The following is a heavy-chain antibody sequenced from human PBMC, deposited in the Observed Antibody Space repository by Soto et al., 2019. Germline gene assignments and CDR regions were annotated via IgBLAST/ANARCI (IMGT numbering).Heavy chain of an antibody. V-gene: IGHV4-31*03. J-gene: IGHJ4*02. D-gene: IGHD1-26*01. CDR3: ARGRYSGTPRFDY. CDR1: AGSVSSGDYY. CDR2: VYYSGST. Sequence: SSETLSLTCTVSAGSVSSGDYYWSWIRQHPGKGLEWIGYVYYSGSTYYNPSLKSRVTISVDTSKNQFSLKLSSVTAADTAVYYCARGRYSGTPRFDYWGQGTLVTVSS.